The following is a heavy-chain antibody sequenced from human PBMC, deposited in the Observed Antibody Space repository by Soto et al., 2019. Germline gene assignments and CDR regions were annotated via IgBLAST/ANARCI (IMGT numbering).Heavy chain of an antibody. V-gene: IGHV4-59*01. CDR3: ARVGSGQIQQWPKLYYYYYMDV. D-gene: IGHD5-18*01. CDR2: IYFSGGT. J-gene: IGHJ6*03. CDR1: GDSISSYY. Sequence: SETLSLTCTVSGDSISSYYWSWIRQPPGKGLEWIGYIYFSGGTNYNPSLKSRVTISVDTSKNQFSLKLSSVTAADTAVYFCARVGSGQIQQWPKLYYYYYMDVWGKGTTVTVSS.